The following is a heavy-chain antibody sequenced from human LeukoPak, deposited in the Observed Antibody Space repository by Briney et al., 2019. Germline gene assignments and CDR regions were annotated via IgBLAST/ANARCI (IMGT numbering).Heavy chain of an antibody. D-gene: IGHD2/OR15-2a*01. J-gene: IGHJ4*02. V-gene: IGHV1-69*05. Sequence: ASVKVSCKASGYTFTSYDINWVRQATGQGLEWMGGIIPIFGTANYAQKFQGRVTITTDESTSTAYMELSSLRSEDTAVYYCASGFSSNISPFDYWGQGTLVTVSS. CDR3: ASGFSSNISPFDY. CDR1: GYTFTSYD. CDR2: IIPIFGTA.